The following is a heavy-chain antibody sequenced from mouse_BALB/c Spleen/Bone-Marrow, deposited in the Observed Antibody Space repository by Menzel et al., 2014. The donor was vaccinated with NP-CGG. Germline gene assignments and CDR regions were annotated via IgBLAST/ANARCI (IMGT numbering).Heavy chain of an antibody. Sequence: DVKLVESGGGLVQPGGSLKLSCAASGFDFSRYWMSWVRQAPGKGLEWIGEINPESSTINYTPSLKDKFIISRDNAKNTLYLQMSKVRSEDTALYYCARLNYYGNLFAWGAGTTVTVSS. D-gene: IGHD1-1*01. CDR2: INPESSTI. V-gene: IGHV4-1*02. CDR1: GFDFSRYW. J-gene: IGHJ1*01. CDR3: ARLNYYGNLFA.